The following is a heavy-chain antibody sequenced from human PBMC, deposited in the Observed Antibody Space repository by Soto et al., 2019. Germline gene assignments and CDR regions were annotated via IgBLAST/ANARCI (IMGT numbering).Heavy chain of an antibody. CDR1: GFTFSSYW. CDR2: IKQDESKR. J-gene: IGHJ3*02. V-gene: IGHV3-7*05. Sequence: EVRLVESGGGLVQPGGSLRLSCAASGFTFSSYWMTWVRQAPGKGLEWVANIKQDESKRYYVDSVEGRFTISRDNAKNSLFLQMNSLRAEDTAVYYCARDSSPSYSSRWYDAFDIWGQGTMVTVSS. CDR3: ARDSSPSYSSRWYDAFDI. D-gene: IGHD6-13*01.